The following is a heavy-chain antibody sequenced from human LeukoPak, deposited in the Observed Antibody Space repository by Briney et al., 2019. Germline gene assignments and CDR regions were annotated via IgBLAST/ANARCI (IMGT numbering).Heavy chain of an antibody. D-gene: IGHD3-10*01. CDR3: AKDEAPQYYYGSGRWFDP. Sequence: PGGSLRLSCAASGFTFSSYWMSWVRQAPGKGLEWVANIKQDGSEKYYADSVKGRFTISRDNSKNTLYLQMNSLRAEDTAVYYCAKDEAPQYYYGSGRWFDPWGQGTLVTVSS. J-gene: IGHJ5*02. CDR2: IKQDGSEK. V-gene: IGHV3-7*01. CDR1: GFTFSSYW.